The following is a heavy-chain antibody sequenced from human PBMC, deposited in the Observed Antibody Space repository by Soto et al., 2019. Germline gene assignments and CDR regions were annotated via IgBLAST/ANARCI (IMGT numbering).Heavy chain of an antibody. D-gene: IGHD3-22*01. V-gene: IGHV4-4*02. Sequence: QVHLQESGPGLVQSSGTLSLTCGVSGAPISTGNWWTWVRQPPGKGLEWMGEIYHGGNTNYRPSLQSRVTLSVDKAKNQFSLRLSSVTAADTAVYYCARHSSYYYDSSAYYDSWGQGALVTVSS. J-gene: IGHJ5*01. CDR3: ARHSSYYYDSSAYYDS. CDR2: IYHGGNT. CDR1: GAPISTGNW.